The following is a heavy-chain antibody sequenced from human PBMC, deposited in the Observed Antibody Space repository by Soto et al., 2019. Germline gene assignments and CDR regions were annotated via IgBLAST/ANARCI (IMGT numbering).Heavy chain of an antibody. CDR3: ARGRDIVVVPAAIWTYYYYGMDV. J-gene: IGHJ6*02. CDR2: IIPIFGTA. V-gene: IGHV1-69*13. CDR1: GGTFSSYA. D-gene: IGHD2-2*01. Sequence: ASVKVSCKASGGTFSSYAISWVRQAPGQGLEWMGGIIPIFGTANYAQKFQGRVTITADESTSTAYMELSSLRSEDTAVYYCARGRDIVVVPAAIWTYYYYGMDVWGQGTTVTVSS.